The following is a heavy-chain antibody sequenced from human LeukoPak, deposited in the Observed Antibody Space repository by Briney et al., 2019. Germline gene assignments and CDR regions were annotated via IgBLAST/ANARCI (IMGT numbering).Heavy chain of an antibody. D-gene: IGHD2-2*01. CDR2: ISYDGSNK. CDR1: GFTFNSYA. J-gene: IGHJ5*02. Sequence: GGSLRLSCAASGFTFNSYAIHWVRQAPGKGLEWVAVISYDGSNKYYAESVKGRFTISRDNSKNTLYLQMNSLRTEDTAVYYCAKGAVPLPAAIRPWGQGTLVTVSS. CDR3: AKGAVPLPAAIRP. V-gene: IGHV3-30*04.